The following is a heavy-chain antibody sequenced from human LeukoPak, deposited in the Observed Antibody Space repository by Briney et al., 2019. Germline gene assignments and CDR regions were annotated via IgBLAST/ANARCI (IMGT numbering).Heavy chain of an antibody. Sequence: SETLSLTCTVSGGSISSGGYYWSWIRQHPGKGLEWIGYIYYSGSTYYNPSLKSRVTISVDTSKNRFSLKLSSVTAADTAVYYCAREDYSSGWSVADYWGQGTLVTVSS. CDR1: GGSISSGGYY. D-gene: IGHD6-19*01. CDR3: AREDYSSGWSVADY. J-gene: IGHJ4*02. CDR2: IYYSGST. V-gene: IGHV4-31*03.